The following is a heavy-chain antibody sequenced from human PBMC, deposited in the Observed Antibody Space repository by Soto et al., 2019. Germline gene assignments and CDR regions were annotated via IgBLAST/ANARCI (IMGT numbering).Heavy chain of an antibody. D-gene: IGHD6-13*01. CDR3: TTTRPGTNVFDD. CDR1: GITFSNAW. CDR2: IRSKTDGGTT. J-gene: IGHJ3*01. V-gene: IGHV3-15*01. Sequence: GGSLRLSCAASGITFSNAWMNWVRQAPGKGLEYIGRIRSKTDGGTTEYAAPVEGRFTISRDDSKNTLYLQMGGLKTEDTAVYYCTTTRPGTNVFDDWGQGTLVTVSS.